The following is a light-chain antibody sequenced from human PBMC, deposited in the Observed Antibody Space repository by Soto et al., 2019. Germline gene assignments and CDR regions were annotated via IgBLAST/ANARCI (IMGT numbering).Light chain of an antibody. CDR1: SSNIGDNP. V-gene: IGLV1-44*01. CDR2: IND. CDR3: AAWDDSLNAL. J-gene: IGLJ1*01. Sequence: QSVLTQPPSASGTPGQRITISCSGSSSNIGDNPVNWYQQLPGAAPKLRIYINDQRPSGVPDRFSGSKSGTSASLAISGLQPEDEADYYCAAWDDSLNALFGTGTKVTVL.